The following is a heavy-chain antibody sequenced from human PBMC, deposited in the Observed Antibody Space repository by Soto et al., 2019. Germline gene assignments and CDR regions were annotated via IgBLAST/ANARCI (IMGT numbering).Heavy chain of an antibody. CDR1: GYTFTRYG. V-gene: IGHV1-18*01. J-gene: IGHJ4*02. D-gene: IGHD5-18*01. Sequence: ASVKVFCKASGYTFTRYGISWVRQAPGQGLEWMGWISTYNDNTNYAQKFQGRATMTTDTSTSTAYMELRSLRSDDTAVYYCALLSLREYSYAYFDYWGQGTLVPVSS. CDR2: ISTYNDNT. CDR3: ALLSLREYSYAYFDY.